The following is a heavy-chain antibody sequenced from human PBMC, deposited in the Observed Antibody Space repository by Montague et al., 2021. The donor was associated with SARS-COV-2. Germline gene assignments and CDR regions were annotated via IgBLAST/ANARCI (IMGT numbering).Heavy chain of an antibody. CDR2: IYSNDEK. CDR3: AHLIRYYDIFTGIPFDX. J-gene: IGHJ4*02. V-gene: IGHV2-5*01. Sequence: PALVKPTQTLTLTCTFSGFSLSTPNVGVGWIRQPPGKALEWVAVIYSNDEKRYSPSLRNRLTITKDTAKNQVVLSLTYVDPVDTATYYCAHLIRYYDIFTGIPFDXWGQGSQVTVSS. CDR1: GFSLSTPNVG. D-gene: IGHD3-9*01.